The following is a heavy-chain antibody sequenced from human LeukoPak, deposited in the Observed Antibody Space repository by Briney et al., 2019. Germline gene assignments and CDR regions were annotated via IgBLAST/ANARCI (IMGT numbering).Heavy chain of an antibody. CDR2: IYHSGTT. J-gene: IGHJ4*02. D-gene: IGHD1-26*01. CDR1: GYSISSGYY. V-gene: IGHV4-38-2*01. CDR3: ARVLGGSSPFDY. Sequence: SETLSLTCAVSGYSISSGYYWGWIRQPPGKGLEWIGSIYHSGTTHYNPSLKSRVTISVDTSKNQFSLKLSSVTAADTAIYYCARVLGGSSPFDYWGQGNLDTVSS.